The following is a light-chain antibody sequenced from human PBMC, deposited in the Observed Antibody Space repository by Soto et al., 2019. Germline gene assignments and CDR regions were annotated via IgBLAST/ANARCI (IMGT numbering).Light chain of an antibody. J-gene: IGKJ1*01. CDR2: GAS. Sequence: IVMTQSPATLSVSPGERATLSCRASQSVSSNLAWYQHKPGQAPRLLIYGASTRATGIPARFSGSGSGTEFTLTISSLLSEDFAVYYCQQYNNWPPWTFGQGTKVDIK. CDR1: QSVSSN. CDR3: QQYNNWPPWT. V-gene: IGKV3-15*01.